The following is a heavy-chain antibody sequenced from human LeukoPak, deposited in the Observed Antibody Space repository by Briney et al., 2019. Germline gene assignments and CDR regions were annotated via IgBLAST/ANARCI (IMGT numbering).Heavy chain of an antibody. CDR2: IYYSGST. CDR1: GGSISSTTYY. V-gene: IGHV4-39*01. J-gene: IGHJ4*02. Sequence: SETLSLTCTVSGGSISSTTYYWDWIRQPPGKGLEWIGTIYYSGSTHYNPSLKNRVTISVDTSKNQFSLKLTSVTAAGTAVYYCARHRTPSAFYYSFDYWGQGSLVTVSS. D-gene: IGHD3-22*01. CDR3: ARHRTPSAFYYSFDY.